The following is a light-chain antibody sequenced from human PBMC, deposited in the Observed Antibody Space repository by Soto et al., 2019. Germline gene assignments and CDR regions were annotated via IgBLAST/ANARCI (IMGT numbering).Light chain of an antibody. V-gene: IGKV1-39*01. CDR3: QQSYSRPLT. CDR2: AAS. Sequence: DIQMTQSPSSLAASLGIRVTITCRASHSISSYVNMYQQKPGKDPKLLIYAASRLQSGVPSRLCGSGSETDLTLTITSVQPEAFETYYCQQSYSRPLTFGGGTKVDIK. CDR1: HSISSY. J-gene: IGKJ4*01.